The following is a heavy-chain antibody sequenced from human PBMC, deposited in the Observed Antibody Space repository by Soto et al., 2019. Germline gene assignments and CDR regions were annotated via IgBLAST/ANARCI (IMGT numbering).Heavy chain of an antibody. CDR2: IYSAGST. D-gene: IGHD6-19*01. CDR3: ARARETESSSVIFFEI. V-gene: IGHV3-53*05. J-gene: IGHJ1*01. CDR1: CLTVVNSY. Sequence: AGVSRRLSCASSCLTVVNSYMSWLRQAPGKGLHWVSVIYSAGSTYYANSVKGRFTVSRDISANMSYLQMTRLRDEDTAVYYCARARETESSSVIFFEIWGQGDLATAST.